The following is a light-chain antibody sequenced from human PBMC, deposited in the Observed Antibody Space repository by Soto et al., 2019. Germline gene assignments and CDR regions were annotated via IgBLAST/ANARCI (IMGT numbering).Light chain of an antibody. Sequence: EIVMTQSPVTLSVSPGDRATLSCRASQSVSSNFAWYQQKPGQAPRVLIYGASTRATGIPDRFSGSGSGTEFTLTISSLQSEDYAVYYCQQCTNWPRRVGQGNKVEIK. CDR1: QSVSSN. V-gene: IGKV3-15*01. CDR3: QQCTNWPRR. CDR2: GAS. J-gene: IGKJ1*01.